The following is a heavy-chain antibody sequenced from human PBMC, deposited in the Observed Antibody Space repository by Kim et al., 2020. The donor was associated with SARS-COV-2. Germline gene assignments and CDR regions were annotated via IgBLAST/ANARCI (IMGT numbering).Heavy chain of an antibody. CDR3: ATDRRSGTPLDAFDI. V-gene: IGHV1-24*01. Sequence: KFQGRVTMTEDTSTDTAYMELGSLRSEDTAVYYCATDRRSGTPLDAFDIWGQGTMVTVSS. D-gene: IGHD3-10*01. J-gene: IGHJ3*02.